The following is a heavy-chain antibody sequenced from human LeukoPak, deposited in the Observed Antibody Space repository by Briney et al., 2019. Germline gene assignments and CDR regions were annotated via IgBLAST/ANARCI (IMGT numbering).Heavy chain of an antibody. CDR2: IYPGDSGT. J-gene: IGHJ4*02. V-gene: IGHV5-51*01. Sequence: GESLKISCKGSGYSFSNYWIAWVRQMPGKGLEWMAIIYPGDSGTRYSPSFQGQVTISADKSISTAYLQWSSLKASDTAMYYCASIPFDGYNSAYYFDYWGQGTLVTVSS. D-gene: IGHD5-24*01. CDR1: GYSFSNYW. CDR3: ASIPFDGYNSAYYFDY.